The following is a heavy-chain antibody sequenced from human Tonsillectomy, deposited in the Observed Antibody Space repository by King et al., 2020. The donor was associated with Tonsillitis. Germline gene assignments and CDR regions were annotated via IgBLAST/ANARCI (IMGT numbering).Heavy chain of an antibody. CDR3: GRSSAEWPSDAFDI. J-gene: IGHJ3*02. V-gene: IGHV1-18*04. CDR2: ISANNGNT. D-gene: IGHD3-3*01. CDR1: GYTFTTYG. Sequence: QLVQSGGEVKKPGASVKVSCKASGYTFTTYGIGWVRQAPGQGLEWMGWISANNGNTNYAQRLQARVTMTTDTSTSTAYMELRSLRSDDTAVYYCGRSSAEWPSDAFDIWGQGTMVTVSS.